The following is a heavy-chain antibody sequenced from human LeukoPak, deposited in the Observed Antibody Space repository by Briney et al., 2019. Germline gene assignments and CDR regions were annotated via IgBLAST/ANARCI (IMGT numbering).Heavy chain of an antibody. Sequence: PGRSLSLSCAASGFTFDDYAMHWVRQAPGKGLEWVSGISWNSGSIGYAESVKGRFTISRDNAKNSLYLQMNSLRAEDTALYYCAKGAIAVAGTFYFDYWGQGTLVTVSS. D-gene: IGHD6-19*01. V-gene: IGHV3-9*01. CDR3: AKGAIAVAGTFYFDY. J-gene: IGHJ4*02. CDR1: GFTFDDYA. CDR2: ISWNSGSI.